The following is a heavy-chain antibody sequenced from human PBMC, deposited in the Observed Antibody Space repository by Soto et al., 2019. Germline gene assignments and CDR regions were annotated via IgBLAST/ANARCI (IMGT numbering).Heavy chain of an antibody. CDR2: ISGGASDK. V-gene: IGHV3-7*01. D-gene: IGHD2-15*01. Sequence: EVQLVESGGGLVQPGGSLRLSCEASGFMFSAYWMSWVRQDPRKGLEWVATISGGASDKFYVDSVKGRVTISRDDAKNSLYLQMNSLRDEDTAVYYCVREYWHRFDHWGQGTLVTVSS. CDR1: GFMFSAYW. J-gene: IGHJ4*02. CDR3: VREYWHRFDH.